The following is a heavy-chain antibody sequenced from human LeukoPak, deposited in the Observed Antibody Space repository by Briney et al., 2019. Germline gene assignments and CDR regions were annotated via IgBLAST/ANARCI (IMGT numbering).Heavy chain of an antibody. J-gene: IGHJ4*02. CDR3: ARDEGSSYPFDY. CDR1: GGSISSSY. Sequence: SETLSLTCTVSGGSISSSYWSWIRQPPGKGLEWIGYIYYSGSTYYNPSLKSRVTISVDTSKNQFSLNLSSVTAADTAVYFCARDEGSSYPFDYWGQGTLVTVSS. V-gene: IGHV4-59*12. CDR2: IYYSGST. D-gene: IGHD2-2*01.